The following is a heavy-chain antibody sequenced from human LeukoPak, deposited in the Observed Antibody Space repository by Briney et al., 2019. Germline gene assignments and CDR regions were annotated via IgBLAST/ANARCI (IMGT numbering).Heavy chain of an antibody. V-gene: IGHV4-59*01. CDR2: IHYSGST. Sequence: SETLSLTCTVSGGSISSYCWSWIRQPPGKGLEWVGYIHYSGSTNYNTSLRSRVTISVDTSKNAFSLKLTSVTAADPAVYYCAGGNGWYYFWGQGTLVTVSS. D-gene: IGHD6-19*01. CDR1: GGSISSYC. J-gene: IGHJ4*02. CDR3: AGGNGWYYF.